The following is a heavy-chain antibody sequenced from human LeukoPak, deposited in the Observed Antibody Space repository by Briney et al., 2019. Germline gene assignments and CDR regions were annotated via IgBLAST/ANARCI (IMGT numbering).Heavy chain of an antibody. V-gene: IGHV4-34*01. CDR1: GGSFSGYY. D-gene: IGHD6-19*01. Sequence: SETLSLTCAVYGGSFSGYYRSWIRQPPGKGLEWIGEINHSGSTNYNPSLKSRVTISVDTSKNHFSLKLSSVTAADTAVYYCARAVPGYSSGWYVDWYFDLWGRGTLVTVSS. CDR2: INHSGST. CDR3: ARAVPGYSSGWYVDWYFDL. J-gene: IGHJ2*01.